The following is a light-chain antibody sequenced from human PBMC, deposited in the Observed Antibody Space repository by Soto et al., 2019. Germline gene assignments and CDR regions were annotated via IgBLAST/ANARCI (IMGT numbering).Light chain of an antibody. CDR1: SGSVSTSYY. Sequence: QTVVTQEPSFSVSPGETVTLTCGLNSGSVSTSYYPGWYQQTPGQAPRTLIYATNKRSSGVPDRFSGSILGNKAALTITGAEADDESDYYCGLYMVSDIVGFGGGTKGTVL. V-gene: IGLV8-61*01. CDR3: GLYMVSDIVG. CDR2: ATN. J-gene: IGLJ2*01.